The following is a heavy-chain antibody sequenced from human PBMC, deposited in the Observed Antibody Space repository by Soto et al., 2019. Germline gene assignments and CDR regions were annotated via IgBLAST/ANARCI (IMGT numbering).Heavy chain of an antibody. CDR2: IIPMFGSP. J-gene: IGHJ6*02. D-gene: IGHD6-19*01. Sequence: SVKVCCKASGGTLSTNAISWVRQAPGQGLEWMGAIIPMFGSPKYAQKFLGRVTITADNPTSTIYMEMISLTSADTAVYYCARGGFVAGLYNAMDAWGQGTTVTVSS. V-gene: IGHV1-69*06. CDR3: ARGGFVAGLYNAMDA. CDR1: GGTLSTNA.